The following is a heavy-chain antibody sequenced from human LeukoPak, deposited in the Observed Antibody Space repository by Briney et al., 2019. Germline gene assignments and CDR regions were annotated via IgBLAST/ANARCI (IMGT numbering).Heavy chain of an antibody. CDR2: ISGSGGST. CDR3: AKVRPAGFGYYFDY. Sequence: GRSLRLSCAASGFTFSSYGMSWVRQAPGKGLEWVSAISGSGGSTYYADSVKGRFTISRDNSKNTLYLQMNSLRAEDTAVYYCAKVRPAGFGYYFDYWGQGTLVTVSS. D-gene: IGHD3-16*01. J-gene: IGHJ4*02. CDR1: GFTFSSYG. V-gene: IGHV3-23*01.